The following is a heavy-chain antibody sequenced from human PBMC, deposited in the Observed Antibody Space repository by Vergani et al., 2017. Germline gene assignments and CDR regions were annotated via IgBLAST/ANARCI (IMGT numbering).Heavy chain of an antibody. J-gene: IGHJ4*02. CDR2: VNFVTGAA. V-gene: IGHV1-46*02. D-gene: IGHD2-15*01. Sequence: QVQLVQSGAAVTKPGASAKVSCTASGYIFKNYYMHWLRLAPGQGFQWMGVVNFVTGAATSPQKFEGRITMTRDTSTATFYMDLSSLKYEDTAIYYCDRSIGYCTSGSCRPYYFDLWGQGTLVTVSS. CDR3: DRSIGYCTSGSCRPYYFDL. CDR1: GYIFKNYY.